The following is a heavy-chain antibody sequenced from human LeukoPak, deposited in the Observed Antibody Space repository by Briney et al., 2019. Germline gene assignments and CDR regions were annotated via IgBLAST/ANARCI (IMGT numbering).Heavy chain of an antibody. Sequence: AGGSLRLSCAASAFIFSSYSMNWVRQAPGKGLKGVSSISSSSSWIFYADSVKGRFTISRDNAKNSLFLQINSLRAEETAVYYCARGYIDSSGYSPRSSFDNWGQGTLVTVSS. V-gene: IGHV3-21*01. J-gene: IGHJ4*02. CDR1: AFIFSSYS. CDR3: ARGYIDSSGYSPRSSFDN. D-gene: IGHD3-22*01. CDR2: ISSSSSWI.